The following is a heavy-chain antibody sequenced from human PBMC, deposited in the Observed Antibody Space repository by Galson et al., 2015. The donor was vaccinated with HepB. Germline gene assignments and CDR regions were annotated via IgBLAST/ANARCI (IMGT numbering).Heavy chain of an antibody. Sequence: SVKVSCKASGYTFTSYAMHWVRQAPGQRLEWMGWINAGNGNTKYSQKFQGRVTITRDTSASTAYMELSSLRSEDTAVYYCARYFYGSGSGKNWFDPWGQGTLVTVSS. V-gene: IGHV1-3*01. CDR1: GYTFTSYA. D-gene: IGHD3-10*01. CDR3: ARYFYGSGSGKNWFDP. CDR2: INAGNGNT. J-gene: IGHJ5*02.